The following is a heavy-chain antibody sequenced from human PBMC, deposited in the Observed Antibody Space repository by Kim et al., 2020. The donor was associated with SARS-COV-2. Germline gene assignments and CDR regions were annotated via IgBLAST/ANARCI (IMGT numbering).Heavy chain of an antibody. CDR1: GYSFTSYW. D-gene: IGHD5-18*01. CDR3: ARWSVESQYSYGPHYYGMDV. CDR2: IYPGDSDT. Sequence: GESLKISCKGSGYSFTSYWIGWVRQMPGKGLEWMGIIYPGDSDTRYSPSFQGQVTISADKSISTAYLQWSSLKASDTAMYYCARWSVESQYSYGPHYYGMDVWGQGTTVTVSS. V-gene: IGHV5-51*01. J-gene: IGHJ6*02.